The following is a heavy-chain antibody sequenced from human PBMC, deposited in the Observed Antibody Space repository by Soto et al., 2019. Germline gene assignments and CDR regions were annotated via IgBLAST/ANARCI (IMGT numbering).Heavy chain of an antibody. Sequence: SETLSLTCSVSGASISSRDYYWGWIRQTPGKGLEWIGNIDYNGVTYYNPSLKSRVTVSKDTSKNQFSLKVAPVTAADTAIYYCGRVMIGTSRHTDSDYWGQGTQVTVSS. CDR1: GASISSRDYY. J-gene: IGHJ4*02. CDR3: GRVMIGTSRHTDSDY. V-gene: IGHV4-39*01. D-gene: IGHD2-2*01. CDR2: IDYNGVT.